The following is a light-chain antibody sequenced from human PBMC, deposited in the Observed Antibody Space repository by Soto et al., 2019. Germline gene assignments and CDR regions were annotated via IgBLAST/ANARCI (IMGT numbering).Light chain of an antibody. CDR2: DAS. J-gene: IGKJ5*01. CDR3: QQRSNWPPIT. CDR1: QSVSSY. V-gene: IGKV3-11*01. Sequence: QSPATLSLSPGERATLSCRASQSVSSYLAWYQQKPGQAPRLLTYDASNRATGIPARFSGSGSGTDFTLTISSLEPEDFAVYYCQQRSNWPPITFGQGTRLEIK.